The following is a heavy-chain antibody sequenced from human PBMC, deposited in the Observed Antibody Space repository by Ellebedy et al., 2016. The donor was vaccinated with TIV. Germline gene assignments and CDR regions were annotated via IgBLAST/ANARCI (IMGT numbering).Heavy chain of an antibody. J-gene: IGHJ6*02. V-gene: IGHV3-33*01. D-gene: IGHD3-22*01. CDR1: GFDFSAYG. CDR2: MWYDGTNK. CDR3: ARDGNYYDSTDHAMDV. Sequence: GESLKISCAASGFDFSAYGFHWVRQAPGKGLEWLAVMWYDGTNKFYGDSVKGRFTISRDNSENTVDLQMNSLRAEDTAVYYCARDGNYYDSTDHAMDVWGQGTPVIVS.